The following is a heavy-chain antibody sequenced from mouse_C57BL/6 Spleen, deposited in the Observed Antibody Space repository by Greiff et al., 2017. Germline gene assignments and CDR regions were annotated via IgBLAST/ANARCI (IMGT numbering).Heavy chain of an antibody. CDR1: GFTFSSYA. CDR3: TREVTTVVATKAMDY. Sequence: EVKLQESGEGLVKPGGSLKLSCAASGFTFSSYAMSWVRQTPEKRLEWVAYISSGGDYIYYADTVKGRFTISRDNARNTLYLQMSSLKSEDTAMYYCTREVTTVVATKAMDYWGQGTSVTVSS. J-gene: IGHJ4*01. CDR2: ISSGGDYI. V-gene: IGHV5-9-1*02. D-gene: IGHD1-1*01.